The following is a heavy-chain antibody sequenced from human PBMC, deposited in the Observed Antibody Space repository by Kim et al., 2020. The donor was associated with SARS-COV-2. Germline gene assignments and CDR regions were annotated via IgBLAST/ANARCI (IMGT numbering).Heavy chain of an antibody. CDR2: IYYSGST. J-gene: IGHJ6*03. D-gene: IGHD5-12*01. V-gene: IGHV4-59*01. CDR1: GGSISSYN. CDR3: ARGRAVGWLRFGTNYYYYYMDV. Sequence: SETLSLTCTVSGGSISSYNWSWIRQPPGKGLEWIGYIYYSGSTNYNPSLKSRVTISVDTSKNQFSLKLSSVTAADTAVYYCARGRAVGWLRFGTNYYYYYMDVWGKGTTVTVSS.